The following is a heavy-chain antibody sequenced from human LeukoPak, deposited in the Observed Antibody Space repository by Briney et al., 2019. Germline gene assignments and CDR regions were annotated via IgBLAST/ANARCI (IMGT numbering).Heavy chain of an antibody. Sequence: GGSLRLSCAASGFTFSSYEMNWVRQAPGKGLEWVSALSGSAGSTYYADSVTGRFTISRDNSKNTLYLQINSLRVEDTAVYYCARDQLGAVLYFDYWGQGALVTVSS. V-gene: IGHV3-23*01. D-gene: IGHD1-1*01. J-gene: IGHJ4*02. CDR1: GFTFSSYE. CDR3: ARDQLGAVLYFDY. CDR2: LSGSAGST.